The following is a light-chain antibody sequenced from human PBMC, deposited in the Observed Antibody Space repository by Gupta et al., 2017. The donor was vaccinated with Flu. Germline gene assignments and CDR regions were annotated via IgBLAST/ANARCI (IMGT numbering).Light chain of an antibody. Sequence: VTTTSTASTANVGAANDFRWYHPPPAPKPNLLIYCDNSRRSAVPARVSGSTSATYAALPITGLQAEDEADDYYHFQDTSSSVWVFGGGTKLTVL. J-gene: IGLJ3*02. CDR3: HFQDTSSSVWV. CDR1: TANVGAAND. CDR2: CDN. V-gene: IGLV1-40*01.